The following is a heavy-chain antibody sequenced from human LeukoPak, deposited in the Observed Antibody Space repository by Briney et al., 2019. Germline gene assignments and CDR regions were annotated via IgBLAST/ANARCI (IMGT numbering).Heavy chain of an antibody. CDR2: IYNSGST. CDR3: ARVSFEGSSSYGLWGAYYYYGMDV. V-gene: IGHV4-4*07. D-gene: IGHD6-6*01. CDR1: GGSISSYY. J-gene: IGHJ6*02. Sequence: LETLSLTCTVSGGSISSYYWSWIRQPAGKGLEWIGRIYNSGSTNYNPSLKSRVTISVDTSKNQFSLKLSSGTAAETAVYYCARVSFEGSSSYGLWGAYYYYGMDVWGQGTTVNVSS.